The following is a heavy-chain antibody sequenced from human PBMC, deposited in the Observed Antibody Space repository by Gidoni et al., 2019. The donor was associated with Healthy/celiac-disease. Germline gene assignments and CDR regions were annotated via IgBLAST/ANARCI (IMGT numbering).Heavy chain of an antibody. J-gene: IGHJ6*02. Sequence: QVQLQESGPGLVKPSETLSLTCTVSGGSISSYYWSWIRQPPGKGLEWIGYIYYSGSTNYNPSLKSRVTISVDTSKNQFSLKLSSVTAADTAVYYCARVGYYDFWSGYPDGMDVWGQGTTVTVSS. V-gene: IGHV4-59*01. CDR2: IYYSGST. CDR1: GGSISSYY. D-gene: IGHD3-3*01. CDR3: ARVGYYDFWSGYPDGMDV.